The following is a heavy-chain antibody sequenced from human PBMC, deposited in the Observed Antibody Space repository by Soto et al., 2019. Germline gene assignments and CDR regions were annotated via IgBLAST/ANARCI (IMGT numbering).Heavy chain of an antibody. J-gene: IGHJ3*02. CDR3: ARTHMITFGGVIGTRNPRGAFDI. CDR1: GYTFTSYY. CDR2: INPSGGST. Sequence: ASVKVSCKASGYTFTSYYMHWVRQAPGQGLEWMGIINPSGGSTSYAQNFQGRVTMARDTSTSTVYMELSSLRSEDTAGYYCARTHMITFGGVIGTRNPRGAFDIWG. D-gene: IGHD3-16*02. V-gene: IGHV1-46*01.